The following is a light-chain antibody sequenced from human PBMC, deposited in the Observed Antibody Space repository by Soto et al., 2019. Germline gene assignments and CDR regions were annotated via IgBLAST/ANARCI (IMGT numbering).Light chain of an antibody. CDR1: QNIDTY. CDR2: AAS. V-gene: IGKV1-39*01. CDR3: QQSYSTPWT. J-gene: IGKJ1*01. Sequence: DIQMTQSPSSLSASVGDRVTITCRASQNIDTYLNWYQQKPGKAPKLLIYAASSLQSGVPSRFSGIGSWTDFTLTISSLQPEYFATYYCQQSYSTPWTFGQGTKVEIK.